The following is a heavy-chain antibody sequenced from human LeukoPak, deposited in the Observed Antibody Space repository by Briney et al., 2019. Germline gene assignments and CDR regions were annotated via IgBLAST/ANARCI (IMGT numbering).Heavy chain of an antibody. V-gene: IGHV7-4-1*02. Sequence: ASVKVSCKASGYTFTGYYMHWVRQAPGQGLEWMGWINTNTGNPTYAQGFTGRFVFSLDTSVSTAYLQISSLKAEDTAVYYCARDRLCSSTSCYGNWFDPWGQGTLVTVSS. CDR3: ARDRLCSSTSCYGNWFDP. D-gene: IGHD2-2*01. J-gene: IGHJ5*02. CDR2: INTNTGNP. CDR1: GYTFTGYY.